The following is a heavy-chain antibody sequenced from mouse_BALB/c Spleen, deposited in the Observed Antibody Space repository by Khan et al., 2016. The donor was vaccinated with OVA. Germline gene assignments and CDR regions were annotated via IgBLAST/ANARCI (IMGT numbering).Heavy chain of an antibody. CDR3: ARAYGTSLGYYAMDY. V-gene: IGHV2-6-4*01. J-gene: IGHJ4*01. Sequence: QVQLKESGPGLVAPSQSLSITCTVSGFSLSRYNIHWIRQPPGKGLEWLGMIWSGGSTDYNSALKSRLSISKDNSKSHVFLKMNSLQTDDTAMYYCARAYGTSLGYYAMDYWGQGTSVTVSS. D-gene: IGHD1-1*01. CDR1: GFSLSRYN. CDR2: IWSGGST.